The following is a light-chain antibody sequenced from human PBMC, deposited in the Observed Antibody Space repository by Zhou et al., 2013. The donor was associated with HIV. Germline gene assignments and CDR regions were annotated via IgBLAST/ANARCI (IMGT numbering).Light chain of an antibody. Sequence: DIQLTQSPSFLSASVGERVTITCRASQGISSYLAWYQQKPGKAPRLLIYAASTLQTGVPSRFGGSGSGTEFTLTISSLQPEDFATYYCQQLNSYPRGFGGGTKVEIK. CDR3: QQLNSYPRG. CDR1: QGISSY. CDR2: AAS. J-gene: IGKJ4*01. V-gene: IGKV1-9*01.